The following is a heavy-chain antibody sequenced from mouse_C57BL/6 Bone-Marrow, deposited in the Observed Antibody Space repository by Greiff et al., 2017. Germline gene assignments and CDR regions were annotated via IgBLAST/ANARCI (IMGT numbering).Heavy chain of an antibody. Sequence: VKLQQPGTELVKPGASVKVSCKASGYTFTSYWMHWVKQRPGQGLEWIGRIHPSDSDTNYNQKFKGKAKLTVDKSSSTAYMQLSSLTSEDSAVYYCAIGAGTGTHSYYFDYWGQGTTLTVSS. CDR3: AIGAGTGTHSYYFDY. V-gene: IGHV1-74*01. D-gene: IGHD3-3*01. CDR2: IHPSDSDT. J-gene: IGHJ2*01. CDR1: GYTFTSYW.